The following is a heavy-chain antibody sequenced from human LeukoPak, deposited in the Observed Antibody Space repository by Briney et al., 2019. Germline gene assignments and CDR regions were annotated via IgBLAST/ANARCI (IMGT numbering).Heavy chain of an antibody. CDR2: MNPNSGNR. D-gene: IGHD1-26*01. J-gene: IGHJ4*02. CDR3: ARVVGAIDY. V-gene: IGHV1-8*01. Sequence: GASVKVSCKASGYTFTSYDINWARQATGQGLEWMGWMNPNSGNRGYAQKFQGRVTMTRDTSISTAYMELSGLRSEDTAVYYCARVVGAIDYWGQGTLVTVSS. CDR1: GYTFTSYD.